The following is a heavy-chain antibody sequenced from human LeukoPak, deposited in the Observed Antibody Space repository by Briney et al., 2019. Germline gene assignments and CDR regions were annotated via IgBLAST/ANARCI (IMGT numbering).Heavy chain of an antibody. CDR1: GVTVSSNY. CDR3: ARGDNWFDP. J-gene: IGHJ5*02. V-gene: IGHV3-53*01. Sequence: GGSLRLSCAASGVTVSSNYMSWVRQAPGKGLEWVSVIYGGGTSYYADSVKGRFTISRDNSKNTLYLQMNSLRAEDTAVYHCARGDNWFDPWGQGTLVTVSS. CDR2: IYGGGTS.